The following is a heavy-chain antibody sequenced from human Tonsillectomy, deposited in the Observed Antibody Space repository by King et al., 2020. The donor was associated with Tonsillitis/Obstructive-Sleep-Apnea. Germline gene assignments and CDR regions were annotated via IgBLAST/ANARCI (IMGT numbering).Heavy chain of an antibody. Sequence: QLVQSGSELKKPGASVKVSCKASGYTFTKYAVMWVRQAPGQGLEWMGWINTDTGNPTDDQGFTGRFVFSLDTSVRTAYLQISSLKAEDTDVYYCAREVNSAFWGPDYWGQGTLLTVSS. V-gene: IGHV7-4-1*02. CDR3: AREVNSAFWGPDY. CDR1: GYTFTKYA. D-gene: IGHD3-16*01. J-gene: IGHJ4*02. CDR2: INTDTGNP.